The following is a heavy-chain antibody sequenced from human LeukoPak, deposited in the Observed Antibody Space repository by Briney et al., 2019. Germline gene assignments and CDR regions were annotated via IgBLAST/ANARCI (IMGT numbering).Heavy chain of an antibody. J-gene: IGHJ4*02. CDR1: GGSISSYY. CDR2: IYYSGST. V-gene: IGHV4-59*01. D-gene: IGHD6-19*01. Sequence: SETLSLTCTVSGGSISSYYWSWIRQPPGKGLEWSGYIYYSGSTNYNPSLKSRVTISVDTSKNQFSLKLSSVTAADTAVYYCARTGKYSSGWYVPSTPFDYWGQGTLVTVSS. CDR3: ARTGKYSSGWYVPSTPFDY.